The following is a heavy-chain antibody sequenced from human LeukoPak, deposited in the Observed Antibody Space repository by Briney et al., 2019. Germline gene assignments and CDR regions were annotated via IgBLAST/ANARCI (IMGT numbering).Heavy chain of an antibody. CDR2: ISSSGSTI. CDR3: ARVRYGDYRPTTIDY. J-gene: IGHJ4*02. D-gene: IGHD4-17*01. CDR1: GFTFSSYE. V-gene: IGHV3-48*03. Sequence: GGSLRLSCAASGFTFSSYEMNWVRQAPGKGLEWVSYISSSGSTIYYADSVKGRFTISRDNAKNSLYLQMNSLRAEDTAVYYCARVRYGDYRPTTIDYWGQGTLVTVSS.